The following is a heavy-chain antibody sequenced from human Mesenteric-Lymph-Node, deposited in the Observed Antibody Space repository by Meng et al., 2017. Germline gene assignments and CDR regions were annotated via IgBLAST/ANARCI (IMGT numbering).Heavy chain of an antibody. CDR2: INGDGTTT. CDR1: GFTFSDYW. CDR3: VRRLAMVGTFDS. Sequence: GGSLRLSCAVSGFTFSDYWMHWVRQVPGKGLVWVARINGDGTTTNYADSVKGRFTISRDNAKNTLYLLMSSLRVEDTALYYCVRRLAMVGTFDSWGQGTLVTVSS. D-gene: IGHD5-18*01. V-gene: IGHV3-74*01. J-gene: IGHJ4*02.